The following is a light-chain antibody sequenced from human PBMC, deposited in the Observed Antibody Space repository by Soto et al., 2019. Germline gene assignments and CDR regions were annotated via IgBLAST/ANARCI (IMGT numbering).Light chain of an antibody. V-gene: IGLV2-14*01. Sequence: QSALTQPASVSGSPGQSITISCTGTSSDVGGYNRVSWYQQHPDKAPKLIIYEVTNRPSGISNRFSGSKSGDTASLTISGLQAEDEADYYCCSYAGSYTWVFGSGTKVTVL. CDR2: EVT. CDR1: SSDVGGYNR. J-gene: IGLJ1*01. CDR3: CSYAGSYTWV.